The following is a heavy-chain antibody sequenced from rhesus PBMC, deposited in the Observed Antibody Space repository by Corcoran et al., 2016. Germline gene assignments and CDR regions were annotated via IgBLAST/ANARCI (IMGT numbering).Heavy chain of an antibody. V-gene: IGHV3-136*01. D-gene: IGHD3-16*01. CDR2: SIYTGKTI. J-gene: IGHJ4*01. CDR1: GLTLSSYD. CDR3: TKGAHYYSGSYYLGYYFDY. Sequence: EVQRVESGGGLVQPGGSLRLPGAASGLTLSSYDRSWVRQAPERGWEWVASSIYTGKTIYSADSVKGRFTISRDNAKNSLSLQLSSLRAEDTAVYYCTKGAHYYSGSYYLGYYFDYWGQGVLVTVSS.